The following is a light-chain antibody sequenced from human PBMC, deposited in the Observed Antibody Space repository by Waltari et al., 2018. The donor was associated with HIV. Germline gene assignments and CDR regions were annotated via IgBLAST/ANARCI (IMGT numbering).Light chain of an antibody. CDR3: QQLNEYPWT. CDR2: AAS. CDR1: QDIRNY. V-gene: IGKV1-9*01. J-gene: IGKJ1*01. Sequence: DIQLTQSPSFLSASVGDRVTITCRASQDIRNYLAWYQQKLGKPPKLLSYAASSLQSGVPSRFSGSGSRTQFTLTNNSLQPEDFATYHCQQLNEYPWTFGQGTQVEIK.